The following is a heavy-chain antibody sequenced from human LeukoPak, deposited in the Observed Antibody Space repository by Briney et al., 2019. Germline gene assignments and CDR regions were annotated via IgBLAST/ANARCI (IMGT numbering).Heavy chain of an antibody. Sequence: SETLSLTCTVSGGSISSYYWSWIQQPPGKGLEWIGYIYYSGSTNYNPSLKSRVTISVDTSKNQFSLKLSSVTAADTAVYYCAREAIVVVPAAHYYMDVWGKGTTVTVSS. V-gene: IGHV4-59*01. D-gene: IGHD2-2*01. J-gene: IGHJ6*03. CDR1: GGSISSYY. CDR3: AREAIVVVPAAHYYMDV. CDR2: IYYSGST.